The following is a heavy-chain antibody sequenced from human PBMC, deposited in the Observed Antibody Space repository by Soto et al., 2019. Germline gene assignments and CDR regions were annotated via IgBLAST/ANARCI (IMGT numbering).Heavy chain of an antibody. J-gene: IGHJ4*02. V-gene: IGHV3-23*01. D-gene: IGHD3-22*01. CDR2: ISGSGGST. CDR3: AKSHPRHHYYYDSSGSPGY. CDR1: GFTFSSYA. Sequence: HPGGSLRLSCAASGFTFSSYAMSWVRQAPGKGLEWVSAISGSGGSTYYADSVKGRFTISRDNSKNTLYLQMNSLRAEDTAVYYCAKSHPRHHYYYDSSGSPGYWGQGTLVTVSS.